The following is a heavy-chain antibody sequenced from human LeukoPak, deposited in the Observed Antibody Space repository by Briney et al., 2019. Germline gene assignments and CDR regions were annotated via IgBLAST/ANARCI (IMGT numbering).Heavy chain of an antibody. CDR3: ASSIVGLGYYYYGMDV. V-gene: IGHV4-61*08. CDR2: IYYSGST. D-gene: IGHD1-26*01. CDR1: GGSISSGGYY. J-gene: IGHJ6*02. Sequence: SQTLSLTCTVSGGSISSGGYYWSWIRQPPGKGLEWIGYIYYSGSTNYNPSLKSRVTISVDTSKNQFSLKLSSVTAADTAVYYCASSIVGLGYYYYGMDVWGQGTTVTVSS.